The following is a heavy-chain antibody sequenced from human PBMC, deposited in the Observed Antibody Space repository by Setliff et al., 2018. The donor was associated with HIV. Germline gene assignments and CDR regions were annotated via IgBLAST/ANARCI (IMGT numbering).Heavy chain of an antibody. V-gene: IGHV3-74*03. D-gene: IGHD4-4*01. CDR2: INTDGTFT. CDR3: ARDGDNYPFDY. Sequence: GGSLRLSCVASGLTFNDYWMHWVRQVPGRGLEWLSHINTDGTFTTYADSVKGRFTISRNNAKNSLYLQMNSLRAEDTAVYYCARDGDNYPFDYWGQGTLVTVSS. J-gene: IGHJ4*02. CDR1: GLTFNDYW.